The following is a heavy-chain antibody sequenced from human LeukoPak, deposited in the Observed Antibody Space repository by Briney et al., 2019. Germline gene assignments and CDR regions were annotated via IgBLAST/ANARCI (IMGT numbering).Heavy chain of an antibody. CDR1: GGSFSGYY. D-gene: IGHD5-18*01. Sequence: PSETLSLTCAVYGGSFSGYYWSWIRQPPGKGLEWIGEINHSGSTNYNPSLKSRATISVDTSKNQFSLKLSSVTAADTAVYYCARAGGYSYGYYVYWGQGTLVTVSS. CDR3: ARAGGYSYGYYVY. V-gene: IGHV4-34*01. J-gene: IGHJ4*02. CDR2: INHSGST.